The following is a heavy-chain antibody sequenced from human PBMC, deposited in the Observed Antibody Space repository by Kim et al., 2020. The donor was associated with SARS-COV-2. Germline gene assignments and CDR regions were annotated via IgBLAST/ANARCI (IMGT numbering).Heavy chain of an antibody. D-gene: IGHD3-10*01. Sequence: KSRVTISVDTSKTQFALKLSSVTAADTAVYYCARAPPFGAPPPYYYGMDVWGQGTTVTVSS. J-gene: IGHJ6*02. V-gene: IGHV4-59*01. CDR3: ARAPPFGAPPPYYYGMDV.